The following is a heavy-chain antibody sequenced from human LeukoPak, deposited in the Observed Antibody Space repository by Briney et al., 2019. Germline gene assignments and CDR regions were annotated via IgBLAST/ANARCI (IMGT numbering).Heavy chain of an antibody. CDR3: ARHRAGGTMVRGDNWFDP. J-gene: IGHJ5*02. CDR2: IYYSGST. CDR1: GGSISSYY. D-gene: IGHD3-10*01. Sequence: PSETLSLTCTVSGGSISSYYWSWIRQPPGKGLEWIGYIYYSGSTNYNPSLKSRVTISVDTSKNQFSLKLSSVTAADTAVYYCARHRAGGTMVRGDNWFDPWGQGTLVTVSS. V-gene: IGHV4-59*08.